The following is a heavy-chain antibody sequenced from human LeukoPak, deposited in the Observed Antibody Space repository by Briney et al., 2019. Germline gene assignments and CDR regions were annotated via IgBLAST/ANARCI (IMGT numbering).Heavy chain of an antibody. CDR2: ISGGGGIT. D-gene: IGHD3-16*01. CDR3: AKGGGTKAYISTYKYYFDY. V-gene: IGHV3-23*01. CDR1: GFTFSSYG. Sequence: GGSLRLSCAGSGFTFSSYGLSWVRQAAGKGLEWVSAISGGGGITYYADSVKGRFTISRDNSKNTLYLQMNSLRAEDTAVYYCAKGGGTKAYISTYKYYFDYWGQGTLVTVSS. J-gene: IGHJ4*02.